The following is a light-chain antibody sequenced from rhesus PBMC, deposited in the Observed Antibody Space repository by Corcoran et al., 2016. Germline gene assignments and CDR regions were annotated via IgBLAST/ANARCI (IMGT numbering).Light chain of an antibody. J-gene: IGKJ2*01. CDR3: QQGYSTPYS. Sequence: DIQMSQSPSSLSASVGDKVTINFRASQGMSNALAWYQQKPGKAPKPLIYAATSLESGVPSRFSGSRSGTDFTLTISSLRPEYFATYYCQQGYSTPYSFGQRTKVEIK. CDR1: QGMSNA. CDR2: AAT. V-gene: IGKV1-33*02.